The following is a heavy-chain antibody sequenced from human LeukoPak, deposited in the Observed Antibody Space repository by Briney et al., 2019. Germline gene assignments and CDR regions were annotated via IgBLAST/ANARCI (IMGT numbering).Heavy chain of an antibody. J-gene: IGHJ4*02. Sequence: ASVKVSCKASGYTFTGYYVHWVRQAPGQGLEWMGWINPNSGGTNYAQKFQGTVTMTRDTSISTAYMELSRLRSDDTAVYYCARGGVVPAALGGYWGQGTLVTVSS. CDR1: GYTFTGYY. CDR3: ARGGVVPAALGGY. CDR2: INPNSGGT. V-gene: IGHV1-2*02. D-gene: IGHD2-2*01.